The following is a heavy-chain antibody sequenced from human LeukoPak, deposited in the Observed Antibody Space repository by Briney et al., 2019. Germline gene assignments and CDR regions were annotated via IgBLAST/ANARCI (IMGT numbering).Heavy chain of an antibody. J-gene: IGHJ4*02. CDR1: GYTFTGYY. V-gene: IGHV1-46*01. CDR2: INPSGGST. Sequence: ASVKVSCKASGYTFTGYYMHWVRQAPGQGLEWMGIINPSGGSTSYAQKFQGRVTMTRDMSTSTVYMELSSLRSEDTAVYYCARGRWPPTKCDYWGQGTLVTVSS. CDR3: ARGRWPPTKCDY. D-gene: IGHD5-12*01.